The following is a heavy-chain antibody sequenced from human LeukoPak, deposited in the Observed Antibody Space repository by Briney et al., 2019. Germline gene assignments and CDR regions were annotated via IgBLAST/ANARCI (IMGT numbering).Heavy chain of an antibody. Sequence: SETLSLTCAVYGGSFSGYYWSWIRQPPGKRLEWIGEINHSGSTNYNPSLKSRVTISVDTSKNQFSLKLSSVTAADTAVYYCARGPFWSGYFTTQYGMDVWGQGTTVTVSS. CDR2: INHSGST. D-gene: IGHD3-3*01. V-gene: IGHV4-34*01. CDR1: GGSFSGYY. J-gene: IGHJ6*02. CDR3: ARGPFWSGYFTTQYGMDV.